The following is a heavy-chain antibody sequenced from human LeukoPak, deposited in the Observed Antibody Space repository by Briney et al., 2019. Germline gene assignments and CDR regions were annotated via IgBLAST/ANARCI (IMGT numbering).Heavy chain of an antibody. Sequence: ASVKVSCKASGYTFTSYGISWVRQAPGQGLEWMGWISAYNGNTNYAQKLQGRVTMTTDTSTSTAYMELRSLRSDDTAVYYCARDQSYGDYVSNGYGGQGTLVTVSS. J-gene: IGHJ4*02. D-gene: IGHD4-17*01. CDR1: GYTFTSYG. V-gene: IGHV1-18*01. CDR2: ISAYNGNT. CDR3: ARDQSYGDYVSNGY.